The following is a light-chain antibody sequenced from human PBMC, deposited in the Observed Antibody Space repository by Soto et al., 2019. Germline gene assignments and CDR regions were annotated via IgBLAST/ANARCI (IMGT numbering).Light chain of an antibody. CDR1: QSVRRNC. CDR3: HQYGGSPPHS. V-gene: IGKV3-20*01. J-gene: IGKJ2*03. Sequence: IVLTQSPGTLSVSPGERATLSCRASQSVRRNCLAWYQQKPGQAPRLLIYGASNRATGIPDRFRGGGSGTDFTLTITRLEPEDFAVYYCHQYGGSPPHSFGQGTNLEIK. CDR2: GAS.